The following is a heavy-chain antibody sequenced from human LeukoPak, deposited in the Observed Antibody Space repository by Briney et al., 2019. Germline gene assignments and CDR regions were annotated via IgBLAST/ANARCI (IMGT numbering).Heavy chain of an antibody. Sequence: SETLSLTCSVSAGSINSDTYYWGWLRQPPGKGLEWIASIYSGGNTFYNPSLKSRVTISVDTSKNQFSLKLSSVTAANTAVYYCARVPTAVNGYPLGHLDYWGQGTLVTVSS. V-gene: IGHV4-39*07. CDR3: ARVPTAVNGYPLGHLDY. CDR1: AGSINSDTYY. D-gene: IGHD5-24*01. CDR2: IYSGGNT. J-gene: IGHJ4*02.